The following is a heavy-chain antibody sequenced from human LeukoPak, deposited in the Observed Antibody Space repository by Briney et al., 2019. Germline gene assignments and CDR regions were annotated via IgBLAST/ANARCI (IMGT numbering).Heavy chain of an antibody. V-gene: IGHV4-39*01. D-gene: IGHD3-22*01. CDR3: ARRRYDSSGYLTAFDI. CDR2: IYYSGST. J-gene: IGHJ3*02. CDR1: GGSISSSSYY. Sequence: SETLSLTCTVSGGSISSSSYYWGWIRQPPGKGLEWIRSIYYSGSTYYNPSLKSRVTISVDTSKNQFSLKLSSVTAADAAVYYCARRRYDSSGYLTAFDIWGQGTMVTVSS.